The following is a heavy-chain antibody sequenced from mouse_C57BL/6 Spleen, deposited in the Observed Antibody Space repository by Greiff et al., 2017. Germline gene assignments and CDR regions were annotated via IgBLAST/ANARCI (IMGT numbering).Heavy chain of an antibody. D-gene: IGHD1-1*01. J-gene: IGHJ3*01. CDR3: ARELLRY. CDR2: ISYDGSN. V-gene: IGHV3-6*01. Sequence: ESGPGLVKPSQSLSLTCSVTGYSITSGYYWNWIRQFPGNKLEWMGYISYDGSNNYNPSLKNRISITRDTSKNQFFLQLNSVTTEDTATYYCARELLRYWGQGTLVTVSA. CDR1: GYSITSGYY.